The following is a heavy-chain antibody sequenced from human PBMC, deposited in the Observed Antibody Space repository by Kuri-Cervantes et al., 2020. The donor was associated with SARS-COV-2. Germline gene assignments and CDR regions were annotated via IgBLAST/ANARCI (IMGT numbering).Heavy chain of an antibody. J-gene: IGHJ5*02. D-gene: IGHD2-15*01. Sequence: GGSLRLSCAASGFTFSSYGMHWVRQAPGKGLEWVAVISYDGSNKYYADSVKGRFTISRDNSKNTLYLQMNSLRAEDTAVYYCARDRPYALGYCSGGSCYEMWFDPWGQGTLVTVSS. CDR2: ISYDGSNK. CDR3: ARDRPYALGYCSGGSCYEMWFDP. CDR1: GFTFSSYG. V-gene: IGHV3-30*03.